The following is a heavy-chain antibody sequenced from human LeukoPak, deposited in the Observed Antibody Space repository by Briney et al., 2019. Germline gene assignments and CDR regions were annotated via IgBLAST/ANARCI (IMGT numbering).Heavy chain of an antibody. Sequence: SVTASCKASGYTFTTFDINWVRQATGQGLEWMGWTNPNAGNTGYAQKFQCRVTMTRNTSISTAYMALSSLRSEDTTVYYCARGYGFLTGYYAIDYWGQGTLVTVSS. CDR2: TNPNAGNT. CDR1: GYTFTTFD. D-gene: IGHD3/OR15-3a*01. J-gene: IGHJ4*02. CDR3: ARGYGFLTGYYAIDY. V-gene: IGHV1-8*01.